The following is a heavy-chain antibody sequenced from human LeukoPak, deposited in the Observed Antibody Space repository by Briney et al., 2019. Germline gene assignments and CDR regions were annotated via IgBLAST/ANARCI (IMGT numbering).Heavy chain of an antibody. CDR2: ISGSGGST. J-gene: IGHJ6*03. V-gene: IGHV3-21*04. CDR1: GFTFSSYT. D-gene: IGHD5-18*01. CDR3: ARDYPYSYGYYYYYYYMDV. Sequence: GGSLRLSCAASGFTFSSYTMNWVRQAPGKGLEWVSSISGSGGSTYYADSVKGQFTISRDNAKNSLYLQMNSLRAEDTALYYCARDYPYSYGYYYYYYYMDVWGKGTTVTVSS.